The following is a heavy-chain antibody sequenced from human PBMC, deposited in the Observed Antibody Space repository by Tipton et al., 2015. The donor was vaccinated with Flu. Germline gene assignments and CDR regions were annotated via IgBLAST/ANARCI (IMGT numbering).Heavy chain of an antibody. CDR3: VRFGAGGGFEAN. D-gene: IGHD3-10*01. CDR2: IYTSGTT. Sequence: LRLSCTVSGASISSGSYYWSWIRQPAERGLEWGGRIYTSGTTDYNSSLESRVTVSADTSKNQFSLKLTSVTAADTAVYYCVRFGAGGGFEANWGQGTLVTVSS. CDR1: GASISSGSYY. J-gene: IGHJ1*01. V-gene: IGHV4-61*02.